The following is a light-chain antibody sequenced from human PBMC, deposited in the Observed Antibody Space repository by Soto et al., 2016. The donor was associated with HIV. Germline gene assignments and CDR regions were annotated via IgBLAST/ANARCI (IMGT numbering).Light chain of an antibody. CDR1: ILAKY. J-gene: IGLJ3*02. V-gene: IGLV3-27*01. CDR3: YSTADRSGV. Sequence: SYELTQPPSVSVSPGQTARITCSGDILAKYTRWFQQKPGQAPVLVIYKDSERPSGIPERFSGSSSGTTVTLTINGAQVEDEADYYCYSTADRSGVFGGGTKLTVL. CDR2: KDS.